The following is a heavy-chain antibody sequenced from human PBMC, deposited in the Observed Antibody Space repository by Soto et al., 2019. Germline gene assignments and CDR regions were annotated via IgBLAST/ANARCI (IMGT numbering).Heavy chain of an antibody. CDR1: GCSISSDNW. CDR3: ARDQGSHPGD. Sequence: QVQLQESGPGLVRPSGTVSLTCAVSGCSISSDNWWSWVRQPPGKGLEWIGEIHHSGSTNYNPSLKSRVTMSVVPSKNLFSLALNSVTAADTAFYYCARDQGSHPGDWGQGTLVSVSS. CDR2: IHHSGST. D-gene: IGHD6-13*01. V-gene: IGHV4-4*02. J-gene: IGHJ4*02.